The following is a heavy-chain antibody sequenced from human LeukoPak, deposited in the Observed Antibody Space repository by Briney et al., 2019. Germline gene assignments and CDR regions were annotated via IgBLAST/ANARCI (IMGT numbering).Heavy chain of an antibody. CDR1: GFTFSNYA. Sequence: GGSLRLSCAASGFTFSNYAMSWVRQAPGKGLEWVSVISGGGGSTHYADSVKGRFTISRDNSKNTLYLQMNSLRAEDTAVYYCARGGNVWSGYPTDAFDIWGQGTMVTVSS. D-gene: IGHD3-3*01. CDR2: ISGGGGST. V-gene: IGHV3-23*01. CDR3: ARGGNVWSGYPTDAFDI. J-gene: IGHJ3*02.